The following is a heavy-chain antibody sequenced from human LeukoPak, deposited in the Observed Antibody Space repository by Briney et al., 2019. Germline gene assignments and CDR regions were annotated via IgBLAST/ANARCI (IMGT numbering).Heavy chain of an antibody. J-gene: IGHJ4*02. CDR1: GFTFSSYA. V-gene: IGHV3-30-3*01. D-gene: IGHD6-13*01. CDR3: ARRGGIAAAGTGGY. Sequence: GGSLRLSCAASGFTFSSYAMHWVRQAPGKGLEWVAVISYDGSNKYYADSVKGRFTISRDNSKNALYLQMNSLRAEDTAVYYCARRGGIAAAGTGGYWGQGTLVTGSS. CDR2: ISYDGSNK.